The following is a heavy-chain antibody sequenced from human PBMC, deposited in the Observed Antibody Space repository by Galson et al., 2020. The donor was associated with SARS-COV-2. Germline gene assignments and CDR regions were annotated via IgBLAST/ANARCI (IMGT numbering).Heavy chain of an antibody. CDR1: GGSISSSSYY. CDR3: ARGPVLRYFDWLLSNWFDP. CDR2: IYYSGST. D-gene: IGHD3-9*01. V-gene: IGHV4-39*07. J-gene: IGHJ5*02. Sequence: SETLSLTCTVSGGSISSSSYYWGWIRQPPGKGLDWIGSIYYSGSTYYNPSLKSRVTISVDTSKNQFSLKLSSVTAADTAVYYCARGPVLRYFDWLLSNWFDPWGQGTLVTVSS.